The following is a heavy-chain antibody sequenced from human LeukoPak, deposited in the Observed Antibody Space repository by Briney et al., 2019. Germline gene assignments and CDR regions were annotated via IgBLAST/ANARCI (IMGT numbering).Heavy chain of an antibody. CDR2: ISNNGGYT. V-gene: IGHV3-23*01. CDR3: AKQLGYCSDGSCYFPY. J-gene: IGHJ4*02. Sequence: GGSLRLSCAASGFSLNSNYMTWVRQAPGKGLEWVSAISNNGGYTYYADSVQGRFTISRDNSKSTLCLQMNSLRAEDTAVYYCAKQLGYCSDGSCYFPYWGQGTLVTVSS. CDR1: GFSLNSNY. D-gene: IGHD2-15*01.